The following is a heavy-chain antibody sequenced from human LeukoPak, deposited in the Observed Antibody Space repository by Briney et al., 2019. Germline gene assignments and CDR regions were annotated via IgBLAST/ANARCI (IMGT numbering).Heavy chain of an antibody. CDR1: GLTFSSYS. D-gene: IGHD2-2*02. V-gene: IGHV3-48*01. CDR2: ISSSSSTI. Sequence: PGGSLRLSCAASGLTFSSYSMNWVRQAPGKGLEWVSYISSSSSTIYYADSVKGRFTISRDNAKNSLYLQMNSLRAEDTAVYYCARGLPAAIWGQGTLVTVSS. J-gene: IGHJ4*02. CDR3: ARGLPAAI.